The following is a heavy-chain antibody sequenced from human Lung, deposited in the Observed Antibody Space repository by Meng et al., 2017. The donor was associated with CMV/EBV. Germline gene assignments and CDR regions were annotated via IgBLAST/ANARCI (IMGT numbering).Heavy chain of an antibody. Sequence: SCAASGLTFSSYHMTWVRQAPGKGLEWISTISGSGGRTNYADSVKGRFTISRDNSKNTLYVQMNSLRPEDTAVYYCARDLKGTTVTATGLYGMDVWXQGTTVTVSS. D-gene: IGHD4-11*01. J-gene: IGHJ6*02. V-gene: IGHV3-23*01. CDR1: GLTFSSYH. CDR3: ARDLKGTTVTATGLYGMDV. CDR2: ISGSGGRT.